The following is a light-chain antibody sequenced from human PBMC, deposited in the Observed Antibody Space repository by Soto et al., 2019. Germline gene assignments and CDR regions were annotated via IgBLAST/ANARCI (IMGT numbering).Light chain of an antibody. V-gene: IGLV2-23*01. CDR1: SSDVGSYNL. Sequence: QSALTQPASVSGSPGQSITISCTGTSSDVGSYNLVSWYQQHPGKAPKLMIHEGTKRPSGVSNRFSGSKSGNTASLTISGLQAEDEADYYCCAYAGSITWVFGGGTKVTVL. J-gene: IGLJ3*02. CDR3: CAYAGSITWV. CDR2: EGT.